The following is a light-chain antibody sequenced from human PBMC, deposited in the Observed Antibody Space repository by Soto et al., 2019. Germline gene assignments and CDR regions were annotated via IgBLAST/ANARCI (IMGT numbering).Light chain of an antibody. Sequence: DIVMTQSPLSLPVTPGEPASISCRSSQSLLHSNGYNYLDWYLQKPGQSPQLLIYLGSNRASGVPDRFSGSGSGTDFTLKISRVEAEYVGVYYFMQALQTPPWTFGQGTKVEIK. J-gene: IGKJ1*01. V-gene: IGKV2-28*01. CDR1: QSLLHSNGYNY. CDR2: LGS. CDR3: MQALQTPPWT.